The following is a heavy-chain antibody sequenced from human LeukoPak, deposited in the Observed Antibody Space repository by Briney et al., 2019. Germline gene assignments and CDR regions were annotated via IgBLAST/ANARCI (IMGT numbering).Heavy chain of an antibody. J-gene: IGHJ4*02. V-gene: IGHV3-21*01. CDR1: GFTFTNYI. CDR2: ISSRSSYI. D-gene: IGHD6-13*01. CDR3: ALTAYSSSWLDY. Sequence: GGSLRLSCAASGFTFTNYIMNWVRQAPGKGLEWVSSISSRSSYIYYADSVKGRFTSSRDNAKNSLYLQMNSLRAEDTAVYYCALTAYSSSWLDYWGQGTLVTVSS.